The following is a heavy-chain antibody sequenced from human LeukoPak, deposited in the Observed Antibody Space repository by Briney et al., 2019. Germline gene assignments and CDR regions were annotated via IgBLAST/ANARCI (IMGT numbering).Heavy chain of an antibody. CDR2: ISYSGST. Sequence: NPSETLSLTCTVSGGSISSYYWSWIRQPPGKGLEWIGYISYSGSTNYNPSLKSRVTASVDTSKNQFSLRLSSVTAADTAVYYCARAIGYSSVFDYWGQGSLVTVSS. D-gene: IGHD6-19*01. V-gene: IGHV4-59*01. CDR1: GGSISSYY. J-gene: IGHJ4*02. CDR3: ARAIGYSSVFDY.